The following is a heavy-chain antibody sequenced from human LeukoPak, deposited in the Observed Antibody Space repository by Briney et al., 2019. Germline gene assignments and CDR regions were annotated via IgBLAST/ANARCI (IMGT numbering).Heavy chain of an antibody. CDR2: INPSGGST. CDR1: GYTFTSYY. Sequence: GASVKVSCRASGYTFTSYYMHWVRQAPGQGLEWMGIINPSGGSTSYAQKLQGRVTMTTDTSTNIAYMELRSLRSDDTAVYYCARDLFLRTATAILFGYWGQGTLVTVSS. V-gene: IGHV1-46*01. J-gene: IGHJ4*02. CDR3: ARDLFLRTATAILFGY. D-gene: IGHD2-2*02.